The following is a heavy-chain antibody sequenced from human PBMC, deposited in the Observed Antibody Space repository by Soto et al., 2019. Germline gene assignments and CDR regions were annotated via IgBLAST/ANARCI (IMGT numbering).Heavy chain of an antibody. V-gene: IGHV4-31*03. D-gene: IGHD2-8*02. CDR1: GGSINSGDYF. J-gene: IGHJ4*02. Sequence: PSETLSLTCTVSGGSINSGDYFWSWIRQHPGKDLEWIGDIYYSGGTNYNPSLESRVAISVDTSKNGFTLKVSSVTAADTAVYYCARFVKEGNPLFEYWYAFDFWGQGTLVTVSS. CDR2: IYYSGGT. CDR3: ARFVKEGNPLFEYWYAFDF.